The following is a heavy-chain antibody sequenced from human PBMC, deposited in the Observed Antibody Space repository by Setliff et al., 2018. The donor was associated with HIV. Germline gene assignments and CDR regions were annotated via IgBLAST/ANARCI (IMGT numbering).Heavy chain of an antibody. Sequence: SETLSLTCAVFGGSLTDYYWIWIRQPPGKGLEWIGEINHSGSTHYNPSLKSRFIISVDTSKNQFSLKVNSMTAADTAVYYCARGARLLAAYSDRWDYFYMAVWGKGTTVTVSS. V-gene: IGHV4-34*01. CDR2: INHSGST. J-gene: IGHJ6*03. CDR1: GGSLTDYY. D-gene: IGHD1-26*01. CDR3: ARGARLLAAYSDRWDYFYMAV.